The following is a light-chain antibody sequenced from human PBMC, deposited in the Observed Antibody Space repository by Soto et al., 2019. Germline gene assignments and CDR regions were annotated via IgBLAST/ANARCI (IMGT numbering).Light chain of an antibody. V-gene: IGKV1-13*02. Sequence: AIRLTQSPSSLSASVGDRVTITCRASQGISSALAWYQQKPGKAPKLLIYDASSLESGVPSRFSGSGAGTDFTLTISSLQPEDFATYYCQQFNSYPFTFGQGTRLEIK. CDR2: DAS. J-gene: IGKJ5*01. CDR3: QQFNSYPFT. CDR1: QGISSA.